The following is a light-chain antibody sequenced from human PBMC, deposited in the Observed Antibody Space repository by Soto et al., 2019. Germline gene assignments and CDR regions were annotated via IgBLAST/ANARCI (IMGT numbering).Light chain of an antibody. V-gene: IGKV1-27*01. CDR1: QGISNY. CDR2: AAS. CDR3: QKYNSAPPIT. J-gene: IGKJ5*01. Sequence: DIQMTQSPSSLSASVGDRVTITCRASQGISNYLAWYQQKPGKVPKLLIYAASTLQSGVPSRFSGSGSGTDFTITISSLQPEDVATYYCQKYNSAPPITFGRGTRLEIK.